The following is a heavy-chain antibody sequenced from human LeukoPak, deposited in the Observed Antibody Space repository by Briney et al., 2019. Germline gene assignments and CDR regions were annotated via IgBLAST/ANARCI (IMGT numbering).Heavy chain of an antibody. D-gene: IGHD1-26*01. J-gene: IGHJ4*02. CDR2: IYRSGST. CDR1: GYSISSGYY. CDR3: ARAYGLRWEFDY. Sequence: SETLSLTCTVSGYSISSGYYWGWIRQPPGKGLEWIGSIYRSGSTYYNPSLKSRVTISLDTSKNQFSLKLSSVTAADTAVYYCARAYGLRWEFDYWGQGTLVTVSS. V-gene: IGHV4-38-2*02.